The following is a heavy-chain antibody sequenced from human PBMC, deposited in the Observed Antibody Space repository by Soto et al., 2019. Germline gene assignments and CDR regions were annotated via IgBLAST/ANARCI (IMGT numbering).Heavy chain of an antibody. J-gene: IGHJ4*02. Sequence: VQLVESGGGVVQPGRSLRLSCAASGFTFSSYWMSWVRQAPGKGLEWVANIKQDGSEKYYVDSVKGRFTISRDNAKNSLYLQMNSLRAEDTAVYYCARVTRALIAAAGSGYWGQGTLVTVSS. CDR2: IKQDGSEK. CDR3: ARVTRALIAAAGSGY. D-gene: IGHD6-13*01. V-gene: IGHV3-7*04. CDR1: GFTFSSYW.